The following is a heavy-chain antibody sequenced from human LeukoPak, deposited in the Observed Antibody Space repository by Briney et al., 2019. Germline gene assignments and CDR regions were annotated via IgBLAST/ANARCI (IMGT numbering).Heavy chain of an antibody. D-gene: IGHD3-22*01. CDR2: IYNSGST. CDR1: GGSISTYY. CDR3: ARNYYDSSGYSNFDY. Sequence: SETLSLTCTVSGGSISTYYWSWIRQPPGKGLEWIGYIYNSGSTNYNPSLKSRLTMSVDTSKNQFSLKLSSVTAADTAVYYCARNYYDSSGYSNFDYWGQGTLVTVSS. V-gene: IGHV4-59*01. J-gene: IGHJ4*02.